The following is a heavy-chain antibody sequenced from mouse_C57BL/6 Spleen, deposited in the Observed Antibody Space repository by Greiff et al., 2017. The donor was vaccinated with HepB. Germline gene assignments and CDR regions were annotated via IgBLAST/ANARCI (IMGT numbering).Heavy chain of an antibody. V-gene: IGHV3-6*01. CDR3: ARGGGEGYDGSLWYFDV. D-gene: IGHD2-2*01. CDR2: ISYDGSN. CDR1: GYSITSGYY. Sequence: ESGPGLVKPSQSLSLTCSVTGYSITSGYYWTWIRQFPGNKLEWMGYISYDGSNNYNPSLKNRISITRDTSKNQFFLKLNSVTTEDTATYYCARGGGEGYDGSLWYFDVWGTGTTVTVSS. J-gene: IGHJ1*03.